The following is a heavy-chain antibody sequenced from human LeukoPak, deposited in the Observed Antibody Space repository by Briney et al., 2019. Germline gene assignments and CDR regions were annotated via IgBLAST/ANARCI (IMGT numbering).Heavy chain of an antibody. Sequence: SVKVSCKASGGTFSSYAISWVRQAPGQGLEWMGGIIPIFGTANYAQKFQGRVTITTDESTSTAYMELSSLRSEDTAVYYCARVGFWSGDQDYWGQETLVTVSS. J-gene: IGHJ4*02. CDR2: IIPIFGTA. D-gene: IGHD3-3*01. V-gene: IGHV1-69*05. CDR3: ARVGFWSGDQDY. CDR1: GGTFSSYA.